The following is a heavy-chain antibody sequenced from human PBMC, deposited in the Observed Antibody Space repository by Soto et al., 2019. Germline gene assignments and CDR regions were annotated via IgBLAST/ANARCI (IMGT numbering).Heavy chain of an antibody. CDR3: ARVGPWVPYYYDSSPYTFENWFDP. Sequence: SETLSLTCAVSGYSISSGYYWGWLRQPPGKGLEWIGSIYHGVSTYYNPSLNSRVTLSIDMTNNHVSLILNSVTAADTAVYYCARVGPWVPYYYDSSPYTFENWFDPWGQGTLVTFST. CDR1: GYSISSGYY. D-gene: IGHD3-22*01. J-gene: IGHJ5*02. CDR2: IYHGVST. V-gene: IGHV4-38-2*01.